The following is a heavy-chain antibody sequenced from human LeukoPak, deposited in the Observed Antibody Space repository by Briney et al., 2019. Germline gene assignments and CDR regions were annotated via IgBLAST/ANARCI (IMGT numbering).Heavy chain of an antibody. CDR1: GFTFSSYA. CDR3: AKSNGGIFEDLDY. CDR2: VSGSGGST. V-gene: IGHV3-23*01. Sequence: PGGSLRLSCAASGFTFSSYAMTWVRKAPGKGLEWVSAVSGSGGSTYYADSVKGRFTISRDNSKNTLYLQMNSLRAEDTAVYYCAKSNGGIFEDLDYWGQGTLVTVSS. D-gene: IGHD3-3*01. J-gene: IGHJ4*02.